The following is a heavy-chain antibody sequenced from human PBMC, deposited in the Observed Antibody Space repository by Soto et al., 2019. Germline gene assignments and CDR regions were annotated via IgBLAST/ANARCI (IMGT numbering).Heavy chain of an antibody. V-gene: IGHV1-2*02. CDR3: GRKKPDYSSSLVVDAEYFQH. Sequence: PSVKVSCKASGYTFTGYYMHWVRQAPGQGLEWMGWINPNSGGTNYAQKFQGRVTMTRDTSISTAYMELSRLRSDDTAVYYCGRKKPDYSSSLVVDAEYFQHGGQAPLVPVPS. D-gene: IGHD3-22*01. CDR2: INPNSGGT. CDR1: GYTFTGYY. J-gene: IGHJ1*01.